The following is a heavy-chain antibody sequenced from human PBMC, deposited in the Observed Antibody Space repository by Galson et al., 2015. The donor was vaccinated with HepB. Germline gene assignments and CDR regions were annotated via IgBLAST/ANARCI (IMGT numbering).Heavy chain of an antibody. J-gene: IGHJ6*02. CDR2: IVVGSGNT. Sequence: SVKVSCKASGFTFTSSAVQWVRQARGQRLEWIGWIVVGSGNTNYAQKFQERVTITRDMSTSTAYMELSSLRSEDTAVYYCAAGQGIAVAGTRGWGYYYGMDVWGQGTTVTVSS. CDR1: GFTFTSSA. D-gene: IGHD6-19*01. V-gene: IGHV1-58*01. CDR3: AAGQGIAVAGTRGWGYYYGMDV.